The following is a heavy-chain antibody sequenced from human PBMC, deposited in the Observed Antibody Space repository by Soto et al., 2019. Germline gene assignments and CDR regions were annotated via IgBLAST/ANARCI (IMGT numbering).Heavy chain of an antibody. CDR3: AKALYDFWSGFSYALDV. D-gene: IGHD3-3*01. CDR2: ISGRGDST. J-gene: IGHJ6*04. V-gene: IGHV3-23*01. Sequence: HPGGSLRLSCAASGFTFSTYAMSCVRQAPWKGLEWVSSISGRGDSTYYADSVKGRCTISRDNPKNTMYLQMHSLGADDTAVYYCAKALYDFWSGFSYALDVWGNGTTVTVSS. CDR1: GFTFSTYA.